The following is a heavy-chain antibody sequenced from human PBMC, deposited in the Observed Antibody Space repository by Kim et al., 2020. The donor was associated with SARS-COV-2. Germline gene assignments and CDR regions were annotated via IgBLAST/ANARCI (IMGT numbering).Heavy chain of an antibody. CDR1: GGSISSSSYY. CDR3: ARGDYGSGSYYNDDYYYYYGTHV. J-gene: IGHJ6*02. D-gene: IGHD3-10*01. V-gene: IGHV4-39*01. CDR2: IYYSGST. Sequence: SETLSLTCTVSGGSISSSSYYWGWIRQPPGKGLEWIGSIYYSGSTYYNPSLKSRVTISVDTSKNQFSLKLSSVTAADTAVYYCARGDYGSGSYYNDDYYYYYGTHVWGRGTTDSVSS.